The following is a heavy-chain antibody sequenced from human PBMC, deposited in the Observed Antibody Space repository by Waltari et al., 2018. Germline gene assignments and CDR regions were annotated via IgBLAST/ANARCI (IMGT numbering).Heavy chain of an antibody. J-gene: IGHJ4*02. CDR2: NYNDGTT. CDR3: ATGRYRFFDY. V-gene: IGHV3-53*01. Sequence: EVQLVESGGGSIKQGGSLRLSCGASGFTFSSNFMSWVRQAPGKGLELVSINYNDGTTYYGDSVKGRFTIYRDNSKSTMYLQMNTLRTEDTAVYYCATGRYRFFDYWGQGTLVTVSS. D-gene: IGHD1-26*01. CDR1: GFTFSSNF.